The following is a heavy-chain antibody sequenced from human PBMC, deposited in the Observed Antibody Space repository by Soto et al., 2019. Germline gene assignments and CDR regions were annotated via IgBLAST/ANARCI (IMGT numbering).Heavy chain of an antibody. CDR1: GASSGTYY. Sequence: QVQLQQWGAGLLKPSETLSLTCAVHGASSGTYYWTWIRQPPGKGLEWIGEINDSGTANHSPSLKSRVIISVDTSKNQFSLRLNSVTAADTAVYYFAGLRGFYYYIDVWGKGTTVTVSS. CDR2: INDSGTA. CDR3: AGLRGFYYYIDV. D-gene: IGHD3-10*01. J-gene: IGHJ6*03. V-gene: IGHV4-34*01.